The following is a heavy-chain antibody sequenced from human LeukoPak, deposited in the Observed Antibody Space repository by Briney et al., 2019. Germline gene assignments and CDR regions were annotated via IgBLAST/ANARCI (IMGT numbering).Heavy chain of an antibody. V-gene: IGHV3-11*04. J-gene: IGHJ3*02. Sequence: GGSLRLSCAASGFTFSDYYMSWIRQAPGKGLEWASYISSSGSTIYYADSVKGRFTISRDNSKNTLYLQMNSLRAEDTAVYYCARARSSYGYGDAFDIWGQGTMVTVSS. CDR1: GFTFSDYY. CDR2: ISSSGSTI. CDR3: ARARSSYGYGDAFDI. D-gene: IGHD5-18*01.